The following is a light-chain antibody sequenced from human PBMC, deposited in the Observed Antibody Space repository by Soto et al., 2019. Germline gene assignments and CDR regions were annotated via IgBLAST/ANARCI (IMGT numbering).Light chain of an antibody. CDR3: CSYAGSYAHF. J-gene: IGLJ1*01. CDR1: SSDVGGYNY. CDR2: DVS. Sequence: QSALTQPRSVSGSPGQSVTISCTGTSSDVGGYNYVSWYQQHPGKAPKLMLYDVSKRPSGVPDRFSGSKSGNTASLTSSGLQAEDEADYYCCSYAGSYAHFFGTGTKLTVL. V-gene: IGLV2-11*01.